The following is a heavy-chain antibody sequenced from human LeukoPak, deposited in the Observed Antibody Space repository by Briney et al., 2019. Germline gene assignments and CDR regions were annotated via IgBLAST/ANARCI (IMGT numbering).Heavy chain of an antibody. CDR2: INPSGDTT. Sequence: SVKVSCKASGYTFSSYYMHWVRQAPGQGLEWMGIINPSGDTTSYAQKFHGRVIMSRDTSTSTVYMELRSLRSEDTAVYYCARRLGVGSGWYGAPFDFWGQGTLVTVSS. J-gene: IGHJ4*02. V-gene: IGHV1-46*01. CDR3: ARRLGVGSGWYGAPFDF. D-gene: IGHD6-19*01. CDR1: GYTFSSYY.